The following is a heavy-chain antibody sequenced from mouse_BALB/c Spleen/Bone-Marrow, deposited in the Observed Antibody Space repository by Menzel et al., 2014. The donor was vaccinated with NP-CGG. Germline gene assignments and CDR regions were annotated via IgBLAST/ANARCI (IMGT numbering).Heavy chain of an antibody. CDR3: ARRYGDY. Sequence: QVQLKESGAELVRPGSSVKISCKASGYVFSSYWMNWVKQRPGQGLEWIGQIYPGDGDTNYNGKFKGKATLTADKSSSTAYMQLSSLTSEDSAVYFCARRYGDYWGQGTTLTVSS. CDR1: GYVFSSYW. V-gene: IGHV1-80*01. CDR2: IYPGDGDT. D-gene: IGHD2-10*02. J-gene: IGHJ2*01.